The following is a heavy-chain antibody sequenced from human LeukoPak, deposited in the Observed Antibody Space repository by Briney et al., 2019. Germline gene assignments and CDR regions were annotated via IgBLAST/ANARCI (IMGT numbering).Heavy chain of an antibody. CDR3: TRGVLLQDRGAFDI. CDR1: GYTFSVYW. V-gene: IGHV1-2*02. CDR2: IIPHSGGT. D-gene: IGHD3-22*01. Sequence: GASVKVSCKASGYTFSVYWIHWVRLAPGQGPEWMGWIIPHSGGTNFAQKFQGRLTMTRDTSISTVYMELSSLNSDDTAVYYCTRGVLLQDRGAFDIWGQGTMVTVSS. J-gene: IGHJ3*02.